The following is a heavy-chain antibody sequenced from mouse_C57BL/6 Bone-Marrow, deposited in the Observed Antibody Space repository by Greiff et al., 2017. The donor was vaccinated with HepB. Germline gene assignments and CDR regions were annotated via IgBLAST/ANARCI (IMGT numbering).Heavy chain of an antibody. Sequence: EVQGVESGPGLAKPSQPLSLTCSVTGYSITSDYWNWIRKFPGNKLEYMGYISYSGSTYYNPSLKSRISITRDTSKNQYYLQLNSVTTEDTATYYCARGYYYGSSLYWYFDVWGTGTTVTVSS. V-gene: IGHV3-8*01. CDR3: ARGYYYGSSLYWYFDV. CDR2: ISYSGST. J-gene: IGHJ1*03. CDR1: GYSITSDY. D-gene: IGHD1-1*01.